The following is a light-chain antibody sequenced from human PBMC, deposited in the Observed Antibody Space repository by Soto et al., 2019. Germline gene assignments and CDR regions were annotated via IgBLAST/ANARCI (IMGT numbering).Light chain of an antibody. CDR2: DNS. V-gene: IGLV1-40*01. CDR1: SSNIGAGFD. CDR3: QSYDSRLSAVV. Sequence: QSVLTQPPSVSGAPGQRVTISCTGTSSNIGAGFDVHWYQQLPGTAPKLLIYDNSNRPSGVPDRFSGSKSGTSASLAITGLQAEDGTDYYCQSYDSRLSAVVFGGWTKVTVL. J-gene: IGLJ2*01.